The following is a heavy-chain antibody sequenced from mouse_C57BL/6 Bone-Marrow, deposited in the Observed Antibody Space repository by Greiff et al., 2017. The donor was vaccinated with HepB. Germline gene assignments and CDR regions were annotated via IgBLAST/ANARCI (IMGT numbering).Heavy chain of an antibody. V-gene: IGHV14-4*01. D-gene: IGHD3-2*02. CDR1: GFNIKDDY. CDR2: IDPENGDT. J-gene: IGHJ3*01. CDR3: TGDSSGYVGFAY. Sequence: VQLQQSGAELVRPGASVKLSCTASGFNIKDDYMHWVKQRPEQGLEWIGWIDPENGDTEYASKFQGKATITADTSSNTAYLQRSSLTSEDTAVYYCTGDSSGYVGFAYWGQGTLVTVSA.